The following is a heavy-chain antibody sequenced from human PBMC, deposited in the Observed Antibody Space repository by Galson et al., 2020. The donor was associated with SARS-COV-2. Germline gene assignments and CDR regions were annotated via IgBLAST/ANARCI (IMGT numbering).Heavy chain of an antibody. Sequence: SETLYLTCTVSGASVNSAAYYWGWIRQPPGKGLECIGKIFHGGSTYYTPSLKPRAAISLDTSKNQFSLKLISVTAADTGVYYCARGVRVGDPMAPYDRWSQGSLVAVSS. D-gene: IGHD3-16*01. CDR2: IFHGGST. CDR3: ARGVRVGDPMAPYDR. V-gene: IGHV4-39*07. CDR1: GASVNSAAYY. J-gene: IGHJ5*02.